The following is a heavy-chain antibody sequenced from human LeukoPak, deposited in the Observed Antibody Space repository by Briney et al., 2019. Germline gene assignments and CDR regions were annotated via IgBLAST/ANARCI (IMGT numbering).Heavy chain of an antibody. J-gene: IGHJ5*02. D-gene: IGHD6-19*01. V-gene: IGHV4-61*02. CDR2: IYTGGGT. CDR3: AKDLGEQWLANSRFDP. Sequence: SQTLSLTCTVSGGSMRSGSYYWNWIRQPAGEGLEWIGRIYTGGGTSYNPSLKSRATLSVDTTNNQFSLKMSSVTAADTAVYYCAKDLGEQWLANSRFDPWGQGTLVTVSA. CDR1: GGSMRSGSYY.